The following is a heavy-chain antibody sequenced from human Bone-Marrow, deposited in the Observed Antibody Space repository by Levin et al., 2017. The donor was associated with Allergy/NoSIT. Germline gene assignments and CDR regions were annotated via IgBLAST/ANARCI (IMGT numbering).Heavy chain of an antibody. CDR3: VRQLWGRTWRNAVTTFGLGF. CDR2: IFPGDSDT. D-gene: IGHD3-10*02. J-gene: IGHJ4*02. CDR1: GYSFPNYW. Sequence: GGSLKISCEGSGYSFPNYWIGWVRQMPGKGLEWMGIIFPGDSDTRYSPSFQSQVTISADKSINTAYLQWNSLRASDTAIYYCVRQLWGRTWRNAVTTFGLGFWGQGTLVTVSS. V-gene: IGHV5-51*01.